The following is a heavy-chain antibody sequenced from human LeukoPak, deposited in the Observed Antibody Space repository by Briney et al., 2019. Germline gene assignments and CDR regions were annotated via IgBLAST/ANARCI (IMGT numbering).Heavy chain of an antibody. Sequence: GGSLRLSCAASGFTFSDYYMSLIRQAPGKGLELVSYISSSGSTIYYADSVKGRFTISRDNAKNSLYLQMNSLRAEDTAVYYCARDQELPEYYFDYWGQGTLVTVSS. CDR3: ARDQELPEYYFDY. D-gene: IGHD1-26*01. V-gene: IGHV3-11*01. CDR2: ISSSGSTI. CDR1: GFTFSDYY. J-gene: IGHJ4*02.